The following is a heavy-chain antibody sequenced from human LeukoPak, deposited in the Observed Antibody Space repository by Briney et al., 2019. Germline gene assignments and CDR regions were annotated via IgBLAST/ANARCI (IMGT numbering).Heavy chain of an antibody. CDR3: ARGMAVAGRGNWFDP. CDR2: INHGGST. V-gene: IGHV4-34*01. J-gene: IGHJ5*02. D-gene: IGHD6-19*01. CDR1: GGSLSGYY. Sequence: SETLSLTCAVYGGSLSGYYWSWIRQPPGKGLEWIGEINHGGSTNYNPSLESRVTISVDTSKNQFSLKLTSVTAADTAVYYCARGMAVAGRGNWFDPWGQGTLVTVSS.